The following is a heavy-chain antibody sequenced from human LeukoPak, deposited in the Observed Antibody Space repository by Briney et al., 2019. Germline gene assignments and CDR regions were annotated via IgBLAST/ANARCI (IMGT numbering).Heavy chain of an antibody. CDR3: ARGGPRIAVPGTVL. D-gene: IGHD6-19*01. V-gene: IGHV1-18*01. J-gene: IGHJ4*02. Sequence: ASVKVSCKASGYTFTIYGISWVRQAPGQGLEWMGWISAYNGKTNSAQKFQGRVTITTDTSTSTAYMELRSLRSDDTAVYYCARGGPRIAVPGTVLWGQGTLVTVSS. CDR2: ISAYNGKT. CDR1: GYTFTIYG.